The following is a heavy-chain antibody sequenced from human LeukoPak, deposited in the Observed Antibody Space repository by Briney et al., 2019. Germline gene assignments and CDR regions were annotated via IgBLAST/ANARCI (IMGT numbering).Heavy chain of an antibody. D-gene: IGHD2-21*01. V-gene: IGHV3-74*01. CDR3: ARDYPGKHNAFDI. J-gene: IGHJ3*02. Sequence: GGSLKLSCVATGFNFYNEYMHWVRQAPGKWLVWVSRITTDGSTTYADSVRGRFTISRDNAKNTLYLQMNSLRAEDTAVYYCARDYPGKHNAFDIWGQGTMISVSS. CDR2: ITTDGST. CDR1: GFNFYNEY.